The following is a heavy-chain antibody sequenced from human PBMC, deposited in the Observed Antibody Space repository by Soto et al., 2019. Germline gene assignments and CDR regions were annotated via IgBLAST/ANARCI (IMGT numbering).Heavy chain of an antibody. CDR3: ASSSIAVAGTGAFDI. V-gene: IGHV1-69*13. CDR1: GGTFSSYS. Sequence: AASVKGACKAAGGTFSSYSISWVRQAPGQGLEWMGGIIPIFGTANYAQKFQGRVTITADESTSTAYMELSSLRSEDTAVYYCASSSIAVAGTGAFDIWG. J-gene: IGHJ3*02. CDR2: IIPIFGTA. D-gene: IGHD6-19*01.